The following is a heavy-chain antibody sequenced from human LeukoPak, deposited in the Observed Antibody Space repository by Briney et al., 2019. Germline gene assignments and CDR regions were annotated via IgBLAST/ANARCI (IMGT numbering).Heavy chain of an antibody. CDR1: GYTFTSYG. V-gene: IGHV1-18*01. J-gene: IGHJ4*02. CDR3: ARDLGEGYCSSTSCCTTPEWWD. D-gene: IGHD2-2*02. CDR2: ISAYNGNT. Sequence: ASVKVSCKASGYTFTSYGISWVRQAPGQGLEWMGWISAYNGNTNYAQKLQGRVTMTTDTSTSTAYMELRSLRSDDTAVYYCARDLGEGYCSSTSCCTTPEWWDWGQGTLVTVSS.